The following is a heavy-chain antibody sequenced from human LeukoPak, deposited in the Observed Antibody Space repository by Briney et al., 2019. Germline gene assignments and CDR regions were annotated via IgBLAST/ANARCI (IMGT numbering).Heavy chain of an antibody. CDR1: GGSFSGYY. V-gene: IGHV4-34*01. Sequence: SETLSLTCAVYGGSFSGYYWSWIRQPPGKGLEWIGEITHIGSTNYNPSLKSRVTISVDTSKNQFSLKLSSVTAADTAVYYCASVSYGGNSGYWGQGTLVTVSS. D-gene: IGHD4-23*01. CDR3: ASVSYGGNSGY. J-gene: IGHJ4*02. CDR2: ITHIGST.